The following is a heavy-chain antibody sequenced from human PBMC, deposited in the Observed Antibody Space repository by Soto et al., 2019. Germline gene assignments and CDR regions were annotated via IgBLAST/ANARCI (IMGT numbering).Heavy chain of an antibody. J-gene: IGHJ4*02. CDR1: GGSVNSGGYC. D-gene: IGHD4-17*01. CDR3: ARNGFRYFDY. Sequence: AFQTICLRCRVSGGSVNSGGYCWSWIRQPPGKGLEWIGYIYYSGSTNYNPSLKSRVTISVDTSKNQFSLKLSSVTAADTAVYYCARNGFRYFDYWGQGTLVTVSS. V-gene: IGHV4-61*08. CDR2: IYYSGST.